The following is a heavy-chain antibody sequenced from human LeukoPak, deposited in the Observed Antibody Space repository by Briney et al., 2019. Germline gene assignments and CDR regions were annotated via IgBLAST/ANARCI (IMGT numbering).Heavy chain of an antibody. V-gene: IGHV4-61*02. CDR3: ARIPTYYYDSSLGEEDYYYYYYMDV. J-gene: IGHJ6*03. Sequence: PSQTLSLTCTVSGGSISSGSYYWSWIRQPAGKGLEWIGRIYTSGSTNYNPSLKSRVTISVDTSKNQFSLKLSSVTAADTAVYYCARIPTYYYDSSLGEEDYYYYYYMDVWGKGTTVTISS. CDR2: IYTSGST. CDR1: GGSISSGSYY. D-gene: IGHD3-22*01.